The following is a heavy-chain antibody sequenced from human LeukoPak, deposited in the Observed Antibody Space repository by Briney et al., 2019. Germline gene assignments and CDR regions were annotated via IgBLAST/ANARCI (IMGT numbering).Heavy chain of an antibody. CDR3: ARGVPGGRLYYYYYGMDV. D-gene: IGHD2-15*01. CDR1: GGSFSGYY. J-gene: IGHJ6*02. CDR2: INHSGST. V-gene: IGHV4-34*01. Sequence: SETLSLTCAVYGGSFSGYYWSWIRQPPGKGLEWIGEINHSGSTNYNPSLKSRVTISVDTSKNQFSLKLSSVTAADTAVYYCARGVPGGRLYYYYYGMDVWGQGTTVTVSS.